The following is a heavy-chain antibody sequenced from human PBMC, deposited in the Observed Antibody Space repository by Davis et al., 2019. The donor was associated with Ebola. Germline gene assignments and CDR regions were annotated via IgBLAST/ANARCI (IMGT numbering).Heavy chain of an antibody. V-gene: IGHV3-30*02. CDR1: GFTFSNYG. Sequence: GGSLRLSCTASGFTFSNYGIHWVRQAPGKGLAWVAFIRYEGSNKYYADSVKGRFTISRDNAKNTLYLQMNSLRAEDTAVYYCARVEIFGVAPRYYDGMDVWGQGTTVTVSS. CDR2: IRYEGSNK. CDR3: ARVEIFGVAPRYYDGMDV. J-gene: IGHJ6*02. D-gene: IGHD3-3*01.